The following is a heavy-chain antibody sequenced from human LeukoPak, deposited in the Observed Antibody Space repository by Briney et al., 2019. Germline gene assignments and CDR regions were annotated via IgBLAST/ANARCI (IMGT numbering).Heavy chain of an antibody. Sequence: GGSLRLSRAASGFTFNTYAMSWVRQAPGKGLEWVSSASGSGDNTWYADSVKGRFTISRDNSKNTLFLQMNSLRAEDTAVYYCARGTGPDYGDYYYWGQGTLVTVSS. CDR3: ARGTGPDYGDYYY. D-gene: IGHD4-17*01. CDR2: ASGSGDNT. J-gene: IGHJ4*02. V-gene: IGHV3-23*01. CDR1: GFTFNTYA.